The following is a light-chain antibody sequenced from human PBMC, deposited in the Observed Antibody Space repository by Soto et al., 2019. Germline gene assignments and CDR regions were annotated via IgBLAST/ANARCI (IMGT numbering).Light chain of an antibody. CDR2: GAS. CDR3: QQYGSSPPYT. CDR1: QSVSSSY. V-gene: IGKV3-20*01. J-gene: IGKJ2*01. Sequence: EIVLTQSPGTLSLSPGERATLSCRASQSVSSSYLAWYQHKPGQAPRLLIYGASNRATGIPDRFSGSGSGTDFTLTISRLEPEDLAVYYCQQYGSSPPYTFGQGTKLEIQ.